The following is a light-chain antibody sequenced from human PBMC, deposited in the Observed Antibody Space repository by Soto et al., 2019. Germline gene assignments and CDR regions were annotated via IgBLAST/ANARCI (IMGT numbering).Light chain of an antibody. CDR1: QTIYTF. V-gene: IGKV1-39*01. J-gene: IGKJ4*01. CDR2: AAS. Sequence: DIQMTQSPPSLSASVGDRVTITCRASQTIYTFVNWYQQKPGRAPKLLIFAASTLHSGVPSRFSGSGSGTDFTLTITSLQPEDFATYYCQQSYVTPLTFGGGTKVEIK. CDR3: QQSYVTPLT.